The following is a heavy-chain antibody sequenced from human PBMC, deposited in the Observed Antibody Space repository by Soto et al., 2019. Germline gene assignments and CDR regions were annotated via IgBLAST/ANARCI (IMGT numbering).Heavy chain of an antibody. CDR2: IYYSGST. J-gene: IGHJ4*02. CDR3: ARTEITMIVVVPPAFDY. CDR1: GGSISSGDYY. D-gene: IGHD3-22*01. V-gene: IGHV4-30-4*01. Sequence: QVQLQESGPGLVKPSQTLSLTCTVSGGSISSGDYYWSWIRQPPGKGLEWIGYIYYSGSTYYNPSLKSRVTISVDTSQTQFSLKLSAVTAADTAVYYCARTEITMIVVVPPAFDYWGQGTLVTVSS.